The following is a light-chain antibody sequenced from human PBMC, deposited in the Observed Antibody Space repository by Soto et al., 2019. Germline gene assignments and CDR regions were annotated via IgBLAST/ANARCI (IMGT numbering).Light chain of an antibody. Sequence: EIVMTQTPGSLSVSPWESATLSWRSSQSVSRKLVWYQQKPGQAPRLLIYGASTRATGIPERFSGSGSGTEFTLTISSLQSEDFAVYYCQQYNNWPPITFGQGTRLENK. CDR2: GAS. J-gene: IGKJ5*01. CDR3: QQYNNWPPIT. V-gene: IGKV3D-15*01. CDR1: QSVSRK.